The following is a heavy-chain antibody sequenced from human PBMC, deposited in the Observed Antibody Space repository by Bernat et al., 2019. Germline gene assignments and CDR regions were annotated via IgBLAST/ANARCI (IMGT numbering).Heavy chain of an antibody. CDR2: ISSSSSTI. Sequence: EVQLVESGGGLVQPGGSLRLSCAASGFTFSSYSMNWVRQAPGKGLEWVSYISSSSSTIYYADSVKGRFTISRDNAKNSLYLQMNSLRDEDTAVYYCAREPTKGYVDNLDYWGQGTLVTVSS. V-gene: IGHV3-48*02. J-gene: IGHJ4*02. D-gene: IGHD3-16*01. CDR3: AREPTKGYVDNLDY. CDR1: GFTFSSYS.